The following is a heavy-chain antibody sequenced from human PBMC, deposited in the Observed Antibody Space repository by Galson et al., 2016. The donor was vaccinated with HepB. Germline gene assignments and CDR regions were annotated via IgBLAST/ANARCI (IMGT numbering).Heavy chain of an antibody. J-gene: IGHJ4*02. D-gene: IGHD1-26*01. CDR2: IYWNDEK. CDR1: GFSLSSSGVG. CDR3: AHRVGSPFDY. V-gene: IGHV2-5*01. Sequence: PALVKPTQTLTLTCTFSGFSLSSSGVGVGWIRQPPGKALEWLALIYWNDEKRYSPSLKSRLTISKDTSKNLVVLTMTNVAPVDTATYYCAHRVGSPFDYWGQGTLVSVSS.